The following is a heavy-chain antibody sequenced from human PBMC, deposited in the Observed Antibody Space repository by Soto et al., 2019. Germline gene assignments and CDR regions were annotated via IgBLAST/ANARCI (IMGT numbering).Heavy chain of an antibody. CDR1: GDSITDGDYY. D-gene: IGHD4-17*01. CDR3: ARQEFTVTSTDY. Sequence: SETLSLTCTVSGDSITDGDYYWSWIRQPPGKDLEWIAYIYYNGIIHYNPSLKSRVTISLDPSKNQFSLTMTSVTAADTAVYYCARQEFTVTSTDYWGQGTLVTVSS. CDR2: IYYNGII. J-gene: IGHJ4*02. V-gene: IGHV4-30-4*01.